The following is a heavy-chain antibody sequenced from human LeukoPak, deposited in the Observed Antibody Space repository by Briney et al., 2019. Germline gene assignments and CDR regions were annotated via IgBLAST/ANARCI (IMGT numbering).Heavy chain of an antibody. CDR3: ARGRLLWFGELIPLGY. D-gene: IGHD3-10*01. CDR2: INHSGST. V-gene: IGHV4-34*01. Sequence: SETLSLTCAVYGGSFSGYYWSWIRQPPGQGLEWIGEINHSGSTNYNPSLKSRVTISVDTSKNQFSLKLSSVTAADTAVYYCARGRLLWFGELIPLGYWGQGTLVTVSS. CDR1: GGSFSGYY. J-gene: IGHJ4*02.